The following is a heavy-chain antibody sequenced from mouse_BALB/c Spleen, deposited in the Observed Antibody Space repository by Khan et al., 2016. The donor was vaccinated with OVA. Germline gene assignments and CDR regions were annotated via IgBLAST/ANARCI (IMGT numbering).Heavy chain of an antibody. Sequence: EVKLQESGAELVKPAASLKLSCTASGYNIKDIYIHWVKQRPEKGLERIRRTDPANGNTKYDPKFQGKATITADTSSNTAYLQLSSLTSEDTAGYYCRISTINAWGQGTTLTVSS. CDR2: TDPANGNT. V-gene: IGHV14-3*02. CDR1: GYNIKDIY. CDR3: RISTINA. J-gene: IGHJ2*01.